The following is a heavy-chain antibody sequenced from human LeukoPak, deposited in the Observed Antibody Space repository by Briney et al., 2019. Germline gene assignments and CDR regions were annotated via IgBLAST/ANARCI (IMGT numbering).Heavy chain of an antibody. Sequence: SETLSLTCAVYGGSFSGYYWSWIRQPPGKGLEWIGEINHSGSTNYNPSLKSRVTISVDTSKNQFSLKLSSVTAADTAVYYCASRLASSWYQGGLDYWGQGTLGTVSS. J-gene: IGHJ4*02. V-gene: IGHV4-34*01. D-gene: IGHD6-13*01. CDR3: ASRLASSWYQGGLDY. CDR2: INHSGST. CDR1: GGSFSGYY.